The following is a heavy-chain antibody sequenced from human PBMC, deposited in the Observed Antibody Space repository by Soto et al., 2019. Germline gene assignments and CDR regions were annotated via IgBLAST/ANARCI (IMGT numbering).Heavy chain of an antibody. J-gene: IGHJ4*02. CDR3: ARGPSTRGRLDY. V-gene: IGHV4-4*02. CDR2: IYHSGST. CDR1: GDSISSDKW. D-gene: IGHD3-16*01. Sequence: QVHLQESGPGLLKPSGTLSLTCDVSGDSISSDKWWSRVRQPPGKGLEWIGEIYHSGSTNPNPSLKSRVTISVDKSKNQFSLKLSSVTAADTAVYYCARGPSTRGRLDYWGQGILVTVSS.